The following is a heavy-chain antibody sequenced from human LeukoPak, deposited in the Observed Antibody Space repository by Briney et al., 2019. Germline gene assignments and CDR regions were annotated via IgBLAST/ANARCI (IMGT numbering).Heavy chain of an antibody. J-gene: IGHJ6*03. Sequence: PGGSLRLSCTASGFTFSSYTMSWVRQAPGKGLEWVSVIYSGGSTYYADSVKGRFTISRDNSKNTLYLQMNSLRAEDTAVYYCATTPPVLRFLEWLTYMDVWGKGTTVTVSS. D-gene: IGHD3-3*01. V-gene: IGHV3-23*03. CDR2: IYSGGST. CDR3: ATTPPVLRFLEWLTYMDV. CDR1: GFTFSSYT.